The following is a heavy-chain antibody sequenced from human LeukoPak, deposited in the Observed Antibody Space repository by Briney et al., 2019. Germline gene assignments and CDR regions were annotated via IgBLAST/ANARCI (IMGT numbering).Heavy chain of an antibody. CDR1: GFTFSSYW. V-gene: IGHV3-7*01. CDR3: ARDRGSYSWYFDL. CDR2: IKQDGSEK. D-gene: IGHD2-15*01. Sequence: GGSLRLSCAASGFTFSSYWMSWVRQAPGKGLEWVAKIKQDGSEKYYVDSVKGRFTISRDNAKNSLYLQMNSLRAEDTAVYYCARDRGSYSWYFDLWGRGTLVTVSS. J-gene: IGHJ2*01.